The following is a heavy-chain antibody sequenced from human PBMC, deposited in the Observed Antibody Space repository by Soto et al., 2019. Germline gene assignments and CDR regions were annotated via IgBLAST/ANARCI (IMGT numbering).Heavy chain of an antibody. J-gene: IGHJ4*02. D-gene: IGHD3-22*01. Sequence: QVQLVQSGTEVKKPGASVKVSCKASGYSFTQYVIHWVRQAPGQRLEWMGWIGGGDGKTYYSQNFQGRVTITKDTSASTAYMELGSLISEDTAMYYCVRDYASDSGVHLDFWGQGTLVTVSS. CDR2: IGGGDGKT. V-gene: IGHV1-3*01. CDR3: VRDYASDSGVHLDF. CDR1: GYSFTQYV.